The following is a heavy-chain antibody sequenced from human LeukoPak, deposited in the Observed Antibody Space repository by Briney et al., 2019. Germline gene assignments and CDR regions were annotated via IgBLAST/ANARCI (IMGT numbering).Heavy chain of an antibody. Sequence: GGSLRLSCAASGFTFSSYSMNWVRQAPGKGLEWVSSISSSSSYIYYADSVKGRFTISRDNAKNSLYLQMNSLRAEDTAVYYCARAGGSGSYYHAYDAFDIWGQGTMVTVSS. CDR3: ARAGGSGSYYHAYDAFDI. D-gene: IGHD3-10*01. V-gene: IGHV3-21*01. J-gene: IGHJ3*02. CDR1: GFTFSSYS. CDR2: ISSSSSYI.